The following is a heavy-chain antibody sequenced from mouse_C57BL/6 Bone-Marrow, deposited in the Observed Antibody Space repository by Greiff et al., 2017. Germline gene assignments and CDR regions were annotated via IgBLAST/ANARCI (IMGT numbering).Heavy chain of an antibody. V-gene: IGHV1-55*01. CDR1: GYTFPSYW. CDR3: ARPYYSNYWYFDV. CDR2: IYPGSGST. J-gene: IGHJ1*03. Sequence: VKLMESGAELVKPGASVKMSCKASGYTFPSYWITWVQQRPGQGLEWIGDIYPGSGSTNYNEKFKSKATLTVDTSSSTAYMQLSSLTSEDSAVYYCARPYYSNYWYFDVWGTGTTVTVSS. D-gene: IGHD2-5*01.